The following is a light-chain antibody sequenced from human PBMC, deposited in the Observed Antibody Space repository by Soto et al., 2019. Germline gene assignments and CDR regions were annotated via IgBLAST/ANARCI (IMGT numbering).Light chain of an antibody. Sequence: IQMTQSPSSLSASVGDRVTITCRASQTISSYVNWYQQKPGKAPRLLIYAVSNLQTGVPSTFSGSGSGTDFTLTISSLQPEDFATYYCQQSYSTPRTFGQGTTVEIK. CDR2: AVS. V-gene: IGKV1-39*01. CDR3: QQSYSTPRT. CDR1: QTISSY. J-gene: IGKJ1*01.